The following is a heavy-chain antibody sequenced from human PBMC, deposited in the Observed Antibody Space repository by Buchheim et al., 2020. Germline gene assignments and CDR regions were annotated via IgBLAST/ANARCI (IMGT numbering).Heavy chain of an antibody. V-gene: IGHV4-34*01. Sequence: QVQLQQWGAGLLKPSETLSLTCAVYGGSFSGYYWSWIRQPPGKGLEWIGEINHSGSTNYNPSLKSRVTISVDTSKNQFSLKLSSVTAADTAVYYCARAYCSGGSCYFSAHFDYWGQGTL. CDR3: ARAYCSGGSCYFSAHFDY. J-gene: IGHJ4*02. CDR2: INHSGST. D-gene: IGHD2-15*01. CDR1: GGSFSGYY.